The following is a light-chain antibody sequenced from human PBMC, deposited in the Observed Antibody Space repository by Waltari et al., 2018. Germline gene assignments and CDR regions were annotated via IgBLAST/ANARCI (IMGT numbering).Light chain of an antibody. J-gene: IGLJ3*02. Sequence: QSVLTQPPSASGTPGQRVIISCSGSSSNIGSNSVNWYQQRPGTAPKLLIYSNSQRPSGVPDRFSGSRSGTSASLAISGLQSEDEADYYCATWDDSPDGPVFGGGTKLTVL. CDR2: SNS. V-gene: IGLV1-44*01. CDR1: SSNIGSNS. CDR3: ATWDDSPDGPV.